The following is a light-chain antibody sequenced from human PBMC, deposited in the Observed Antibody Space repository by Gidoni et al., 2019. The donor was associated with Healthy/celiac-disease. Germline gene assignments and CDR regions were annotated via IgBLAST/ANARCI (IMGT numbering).Light chain of an antibody. Sequence: DILMTPSPSSMSASVGDRVTITCRASQGISSWLSWYQQKPGKAPKLLIYAASSVQSGVPSRFSGSGSGTDFTITISRLQHEDFETYYWQQANSFPQTFGPXTKVEIK. J-gene: IGKJ3*01. CDR1: QGISSW. V-gene: IGKV1-12*01. CDR2: AAS. CDR3: QQANSFPQT.